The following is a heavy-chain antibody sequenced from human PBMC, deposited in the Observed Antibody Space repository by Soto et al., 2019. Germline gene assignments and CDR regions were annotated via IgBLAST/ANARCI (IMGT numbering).Heavy chain of an antibody. CDR1: GFSVSTSEVG. J-gene: IGHJ4*02. CDR3: ARRPTRGSGTFDY. D-gene: IGHD3-10*01. CDR2: IYWDDDK. V-gene: IGHV2-5*02. Sequence: QITLKESGPTLVNPTQTLTLTCTVSGFSVSTSEVGVGWIRQPPGKALEWLALIYWDDDKRYSPSLRNSLTITKDTSKNQVVLTLTNLDPLDTATYFCARRPTRGSGTFDYWGQGTLFTGSS.